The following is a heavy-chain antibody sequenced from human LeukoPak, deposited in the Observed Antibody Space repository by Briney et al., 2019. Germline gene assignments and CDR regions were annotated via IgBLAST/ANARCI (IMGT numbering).Heavy chain of an antibody. V-gene: IGHV3-74*01. CDR2: LSGDGGTT. CDR3: ARGIASSRSVAIDP. Sequence: GGSLRLSCAASDFTFSSHWMYWVRQAPGKGLVWVARLSGDGGTTRRADSVKGRFTISRDNAKNTLYLQMNSLGVEDTALYYCARGIASSRSVAIDPWGQGTLVAVSS. CDR1: DFTFSSHW. D-gene: IGHD6-13*01. J-gene: IGHJ5*02.